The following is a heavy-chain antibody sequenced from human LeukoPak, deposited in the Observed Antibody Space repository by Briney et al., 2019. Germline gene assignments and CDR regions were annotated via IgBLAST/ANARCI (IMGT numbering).Heavy chain of an antibody. CDR3: ARGSRGNFDY. CDR2: ISFDGSNK. V-gene: IGHV3-30*04. Sequence: GGSLRLSCAASGFTFSTYAMHWVRQAPGKGLEWVAIISFDGSNKYYADSVKGRFTISRDSSKNTLYLQMNSLRAEDTAVYYCARGSRGNFDYWGQGTLVTVSS. D-gene: IGHD4-23*01. J-gene: IGHJ4*02. CDR1: GFTFSTYA.